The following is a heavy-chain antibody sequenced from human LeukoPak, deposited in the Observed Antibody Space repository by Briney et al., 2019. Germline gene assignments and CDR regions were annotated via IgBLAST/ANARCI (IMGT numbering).Heavy chain of an antibody. CDR2: ISSTSRTI. CDR3: ARGPESDFDY. V-gene: IGHV3-48*04. J-gene: IGHJ4*02. CDR1: GFTFSNFA. Sequence: PGGSLRLSCAASGFTFSNFAMTWVRQAPGKGPEWVSYISSTSRTIFYADSVKGRFTISRDNAKNSLYLHMNSLRVEDTAVYYCARGPESDFDYWGQGTLVTVSS. D-gene: IGHD1-14*01.